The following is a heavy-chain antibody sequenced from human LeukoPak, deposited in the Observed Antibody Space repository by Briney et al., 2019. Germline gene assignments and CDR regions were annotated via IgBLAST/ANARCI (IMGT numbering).Heavy chain of an antibody. CDR1: GGSFSGYY. J-gene: IGHJ3*02. D-gene: IGHD3-10*01. CDR3: ARSAQVLWFGELMPDAFDI. CDR2: INHSGST. V-gene: IGHV4-34*01. Sequence: SETLSLTCAVYGGSFSGYYWSWIRQPPGKGLEWIGEINHSGSTNYNPSLKSRVTISVDTSKNQFSLKLSSVTAADTAVYYCARSAQVLWFGELMPDAFDIWGQGTMVTVSS.